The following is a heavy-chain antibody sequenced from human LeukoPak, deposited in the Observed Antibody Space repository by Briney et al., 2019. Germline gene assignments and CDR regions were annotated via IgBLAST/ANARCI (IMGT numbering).Heavy chain of an antibody. CDR2: ISGCGGST. V-gene: IGHV3-23*01. Sequence: GGSLRLSCAASGFTFSSYAMSWVRQAPGKGLEWVSAISGCGGSTYYADSVKGRFTISRDNSKNTLYLQMNSLRAEDTAGYYCAKILNYFDSIYAFDMWGQGTMVTVSS. J-gene: IGHJ3*02. D-gene: IGHD3-22*01. CDR3: AKILNYFDSIYAFDM. CDR1: GFTFSSYA.